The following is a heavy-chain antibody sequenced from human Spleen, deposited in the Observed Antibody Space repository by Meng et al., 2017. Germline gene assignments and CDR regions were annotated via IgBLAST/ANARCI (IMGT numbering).Heavy chain of an antibody. Sequence: GALKISCAASGFTFNNYAMTWVRQSPGKGLEWVSAIGGGGGTDYADSVKGRFTISRDNSENTLFLQMNSLRPEDTAIYFCVRRAAGNFDYWGQGTLVTVSS. CDR2: IGGGGGT. CDR3: VRRAAGNFDY. V-gene: IGHV3-23*01. J-gene: IGHJ4*02. CDR1: GFTFNNYA. D-gene: IGHD6-13*01.